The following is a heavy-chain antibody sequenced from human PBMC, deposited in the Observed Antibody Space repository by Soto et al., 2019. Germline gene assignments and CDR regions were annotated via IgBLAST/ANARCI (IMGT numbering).Heavy chain of an antibody. CDR3: AHRVLRTVFGLVTTTAIYFDF. D-gene: IGHD3-3*01. Sequence: QITLNESGPTVVRPTETLTLTCRFSGFSLTTSGVGVGWIRQSPGKAPEWLALIYWDDDKRYSASLKSRLTITKDTSKNQVVLTVFDLDPTGTATYYCAHRVLRTVFGLVTTTAIYFDFWGQATPVAVSS. CDR1: GFSLTTSGVG. V-gene: IGHV2-5*02. J-gene: IGHJ4*02. CDR2: IYWDDDK.